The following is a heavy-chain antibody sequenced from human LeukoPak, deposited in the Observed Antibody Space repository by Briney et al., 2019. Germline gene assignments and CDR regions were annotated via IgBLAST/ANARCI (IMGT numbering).Heavy chain of an antibody. CDR2: ISAFNGNK. D-gene: IGHD2-8*01. Sequence: GASVKVSCKASGYTFTSYAISWVRQAPGQGLEWMGWISAFNGNKRHAQKVQGRVTMTTDTSTSTVYMELSSLRSEDTAVYYCARDHEVLMVNYYYYYMDVWGKGTTVTVSS. J-gene: IGHJ6*03. CDR3: ARDHEVLMVNYYYYYMDV. V-gene: IGHV1-18*01. CDR1: GYTFTSYA.